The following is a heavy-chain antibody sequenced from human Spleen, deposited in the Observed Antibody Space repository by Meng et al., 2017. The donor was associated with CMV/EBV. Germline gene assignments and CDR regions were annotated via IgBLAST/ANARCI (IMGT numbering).Heavy chain of an antibody. V-gene: IGHV3-23*01. D-gene: IGHD3-3*01. J-gene: IGHJ6*02. Sequence: GESLKISCSASGFTFSKYAMTWVRQAPGKGLEWVSTITGRGNTTYYADSVKCRFTISRDNSKNTLYLQMNSLRAEDSAVYYCAVFGVIASAHGMDVWGQGTTVTVSS. CDR3: AVFGVIASAHGMDV. CDR1: GFTFSKYA. CDR2: ITGRGNTT.